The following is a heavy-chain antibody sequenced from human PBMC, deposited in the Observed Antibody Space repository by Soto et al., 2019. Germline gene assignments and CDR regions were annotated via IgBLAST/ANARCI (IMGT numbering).Heavy chain of an antibody. J-gene: IGHJ4*02. D-gene: IGHD6-19*01. Sequence: QVQLVESGGGVVQPGRSLRLSCAASGFTFSSYGMHWVRQAPGKGLEWVAVISYDGSNKYYADSVKGRFTISRDNSKNTLYLQMNSLRAEDTAVYYCAKDVGSSGWYGYLDYWGQGTLVTVSS. V-gene: IGHV3-30*18. CDR1: GFTFSSYG. CDR3: AKDVGSSGWYGYLDY. CDR2: ISYDGSNK.